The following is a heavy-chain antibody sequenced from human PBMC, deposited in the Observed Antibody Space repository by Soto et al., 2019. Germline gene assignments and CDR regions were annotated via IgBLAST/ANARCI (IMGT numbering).Heavy chain of an antibody. V-gene: IGHV3-30-3*01. D-gene: IGHD6-13*01. Sequence: QVRLVESGGGVVQPGGSLRLSCEASGFTFSNFAMHWVRQAPGKGLEWVAVTSYDGNNKDYADSVKGRFTISRDNSKNTLFLQVNSLRPEDTAVYYCARERAIAATGIFYYWGQGTLVTVSS. J-gene: IGHJ4*02. CDR2: TSYDGNNK. CDR1: GFTFSNFA. CDR3: ARERAIAATGIFYY.